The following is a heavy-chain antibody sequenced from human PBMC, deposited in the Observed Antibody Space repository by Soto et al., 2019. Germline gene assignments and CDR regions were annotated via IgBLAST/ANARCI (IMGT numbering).Heavy chain of an antibody. Sequence: LRLSCVASGFTFDDFAMHWVRQAPGKGLAWVSGMSWNRGSIVYADSVKGRFTISRDNAKNSLYLQMNSLRPEDTALYYCAKDISLGELSAPDHWGQGTLVTVSS. CDR3: AKDISLGELSAPDH. V-gene: IGHV3-9*01. CDR2: MSWNRGSI. D-gene: IGHD3-16*02. J-gene: IGHJ4*02. CDR1: GFTFDDFA.